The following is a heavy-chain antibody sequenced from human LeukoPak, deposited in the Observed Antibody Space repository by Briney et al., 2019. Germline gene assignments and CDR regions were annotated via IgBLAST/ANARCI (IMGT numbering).Heavy chain of an antibody. J-gene: IGHJ4*02. CDR2: MNPNSGNT. CDR1: GYTFTSYD. V-gene: IGHV1-8*01. CDR3: ARVVGKFWSGXYTFDY. Sequence: ASVKVSCKASGYTFTSYDINWVRQATGQGLEWMGWMNPNSGNTGYAQKFQGRVTMTRNTSISTAYMELSSLRSEDTAVYYCARVVGKFWSGXYTFDYWGQGTLVTVSS. D-gene: IGHD3-3*01.